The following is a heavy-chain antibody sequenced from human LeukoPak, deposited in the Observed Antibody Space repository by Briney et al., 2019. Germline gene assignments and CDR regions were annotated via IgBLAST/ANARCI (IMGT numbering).Heavy chain of an antibody. Sequence: SRTLSLTCPVSGGAISSDVYYWSWMCQPPGEGLEWIGYIYYSGSTYYNPSLKSRVTISVDTSKNQFSLKLSSVPAADTAVYYCARDGQGAFDIWGQRTMVTVSS. CDR1: GGAISSDVYY. CDR2: IYYSGST. J-gene: IGHJ3*02. CDR3: ARDGQGAFDI. V-gene: IGHV4-30-4*01.